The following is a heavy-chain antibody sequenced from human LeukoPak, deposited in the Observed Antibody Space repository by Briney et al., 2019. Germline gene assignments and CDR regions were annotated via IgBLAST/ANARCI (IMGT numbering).Heavy chain of an antibody. CDR1: GGSIISSDYH. V-gene: IGHV4-39*01. D-gene: IGHD2-15*01. J-gene: IGHJ3*02. Sequence: SETLSLTCTVSGGSIISSDYHWGWVRQPPGTGLEWLGTISYSGNTDYNPSLRSRVTISVDTSNNRFSLRLGSVTSADTAVYHCARHCCSGPAKRVFDIWGQGTMVTVSS. CDR2: ISYSGNT. CDR3: ARHCCSGPAKRVFDI.